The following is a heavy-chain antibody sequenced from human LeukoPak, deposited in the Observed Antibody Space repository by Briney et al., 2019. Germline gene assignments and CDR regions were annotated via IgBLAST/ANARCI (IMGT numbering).Heavy chain of an antibody. D-gene: IGHD1-1*01. CDR3: ASPGVLGTHYFDY. J-gene: IGHJ4*02. CDR1: GFTFSSYE. Sequence: GGSLRLSCAASGFTFSSYEMNWVRQAPGKGLEWVSSISSSSSYIYYADSVKGRFTISRDNAKNSLYLQMNSLRAEDTAVYYCASPGVLGTHYFDYWGQGTLVTVSS. V-gene: IGHV3-21*01. CDR2: ISSSSSYI.